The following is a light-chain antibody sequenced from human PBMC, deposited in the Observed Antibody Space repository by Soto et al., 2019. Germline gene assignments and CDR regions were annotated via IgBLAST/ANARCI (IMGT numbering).Light chain of an antibody. V-gene: IGKV3-15*01. CDR3: QQYNKWPLT. CDR2: FAS. J-gene: IGKJ4*01. CDR1: QTVSYN. Sequence: EIVMTQSPATLSVSPGEKATLSCRASQTVSYNLAGYQQQPGQAPGLLIYFASTRATGIPARFSGSGSGTEFTFTISSLQSEDFAVYYCQQYNKWPLTFGGGTKVETK.